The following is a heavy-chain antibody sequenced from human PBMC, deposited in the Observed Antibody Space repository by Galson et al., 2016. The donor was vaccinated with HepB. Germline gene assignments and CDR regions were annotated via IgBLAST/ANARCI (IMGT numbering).Heavy chain of an antibody. CDR1: GGSISSSDFH. V-gene: IGHV4-39*01. CDR3: ARLPLLYYAMDV. Sequence: LSLTCSVSGGSISSSDFHWGWIRQPPGKGLDWIGSIDYGGSTNYNPSLQSRVTILIGRSKNQFSLRLNSATAADTAVYYCARLPLLYYAMDVWGQGTTVTVSS. J-gene: IGHJ6*02. CDR2: IDYGGST.